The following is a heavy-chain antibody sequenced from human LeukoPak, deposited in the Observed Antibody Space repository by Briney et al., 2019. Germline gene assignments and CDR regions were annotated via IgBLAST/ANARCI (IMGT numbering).Heavy chain of an antibody. Sequence: GGSLRLSCAASGFTFSDYWMNWVRQAPGKGLEWVASIDQDGGSEYYVGSVQGRFTISRDNAKNSLYLQMNSLRAEDTAVYYCARGDWAPFDYWGQGSLLTVSS. CDR3: ARGDWAPFDY. V-gene: IGHV3-7*01. CDR1: GFTFSDYW. J-gene: IGHJ4*02. D-gene: IGHD2-21*02. CDR2: IDQDGGSE.